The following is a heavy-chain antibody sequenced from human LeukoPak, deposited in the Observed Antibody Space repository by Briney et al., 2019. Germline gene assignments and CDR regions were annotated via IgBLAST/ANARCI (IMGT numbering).Heavy chain of an antibody. CDR1: EFSVGSNY. Sequence: GGSLRLSCAASEFSVGSNYMTWVRQAPGKGLEWVSLIYSGGSTYYADSVKGRFTISRGNSKNTLYLQMNSLRAEDTAVYYCAKPTGVNTVTAPFEYWGQGTLGTVSS. V-gene: IGHV3-66*04. J-gene: IGHJ4*02. CDR2: IYSGGST. D-gene: IGHD4-17*01. CDR3: AKPTGVNTVTAPFEY.